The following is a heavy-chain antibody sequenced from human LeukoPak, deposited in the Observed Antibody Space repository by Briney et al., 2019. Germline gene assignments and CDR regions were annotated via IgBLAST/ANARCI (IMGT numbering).Heavy chain of an antibody. D-gene: IGHD5-18*01. CDR2: INPNSGGT. V-gene: IGHV1-2*04. CDR1: GYTFTGYY. J-gene: IGHJ6*02. Sequence: GASVKVSCKASGYTFTGYYIHWVRQAPGQGLEWMGWINPNSGGTNYAQKFQGWVTMTRDTSISTAYMELSRLRSDDTAVYYCARVKGYSSPEPSSMDVWGQGTTVTVSS. CDR3: ARVKGYSSPEPSSMDV.